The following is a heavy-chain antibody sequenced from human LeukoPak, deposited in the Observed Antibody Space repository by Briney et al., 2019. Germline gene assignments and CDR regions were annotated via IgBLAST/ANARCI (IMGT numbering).Heavy chain of an antibody. Sequence: PGGSLRLSCAASGFTFSDYYMSWIRQAPGKGLEWVSYISSSGSTIYYADSVKGRFTISRDNAKNSLYLQMNSLRAEDTAVYYCAKVAMVRGVTLVSTYYYDYWGQGTLVTVSS. J-gene: IGHJ4*02. V-gene: IGHV3-11*01. CDR2: ISSSGSTI. D-gene: IGHD3-10*01. CDR3: AKVAMVRGVTLVSTYYYDY. CDR1: GFTFSDYY.